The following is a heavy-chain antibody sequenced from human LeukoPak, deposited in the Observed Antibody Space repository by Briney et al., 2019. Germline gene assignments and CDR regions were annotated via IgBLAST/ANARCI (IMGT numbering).Heavy chain of an antibody. J-gene: IGHJ4*02. D-gene: IGHD6-13*01. V-gene: IGHV3-30-3*01. CDR2: ISYDGSNK. CDR3: ARDPAATRALEYYFDY. Sequence: GSSLRLSCAASGFTFSSYAMHWVRQAPGKGLEWVAVISYDGSNKYYADSVKGRFTISRDNPKNTLYLQMNSLRAEDTAVYYCARDPAATRALEYYFDYWGQETLVTVSS. CDR1: GFTFSSYA.